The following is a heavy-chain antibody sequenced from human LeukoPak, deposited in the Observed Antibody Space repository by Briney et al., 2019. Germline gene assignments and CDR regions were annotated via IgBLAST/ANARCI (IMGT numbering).Heavy chain of an antibody. V-gene: IGHV4-4*07. CDR2: IYTSGST. J-gene: IGHJ5*02. CDR3: ARGLSSSNWFDP. Sequence: SETLSLTCTVSGGSISSYYWSWIRQPAGKGLEWIRRIYTSGSTNYNPSLKSRVTMSVDTSKNQFSLKLSSVTAADTAVYYCARGLSSSNWFDPWGQGTLVTVSS. CDR1: GGSISSYY. D-gene: IGHD2-15*01.